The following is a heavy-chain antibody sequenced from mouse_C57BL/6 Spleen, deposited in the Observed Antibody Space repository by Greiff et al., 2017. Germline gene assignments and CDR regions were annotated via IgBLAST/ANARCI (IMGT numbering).Heavy chain of an antibody. D-gene: IGHD1-1*01. CDR2: IDPSDSYT. Sequence: QVHVKQPGAELVRPGTSVKLSCKASGYTFTSYWMHWVKQRPGQGLEWIGVIDPSDSYTNYNPQFKGKATLTVDTSSSTAYMQLSILTSEDSAVYYCARDLYVSSYWFAYWGQGTLVTVSA. CDR1: GYTFTSYW. J-gene: IGHJ3*01. V-gene: IGHV1-59*01. CDR3: ARDLYVSSYWFAY.